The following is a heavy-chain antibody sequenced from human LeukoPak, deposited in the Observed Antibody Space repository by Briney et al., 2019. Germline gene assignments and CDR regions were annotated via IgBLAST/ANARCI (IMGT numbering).Heavy chain of an antibody. D-gene: IGHD3-9*01. CDR1: GDSVSSKSAG. V-gene: IGHV6-1*01. CDR3: TREHYDILTYPNDAFDI. CDR2: IYYRSKWYI. Sequence: SQTLSLTCAISGDSVSSKSAGWSWIRQSPSRGLEWLGRIYYRSKWYIDYAVSETSRISINPDTSKNQFSLKLSSVTAADTAVYYCTREHYDILTYPNDAFDIWGQGTMVTVSS. J-gene: IGHJ3*02.